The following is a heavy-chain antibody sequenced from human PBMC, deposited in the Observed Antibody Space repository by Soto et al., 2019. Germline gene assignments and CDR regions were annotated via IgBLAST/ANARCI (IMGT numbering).Heavy chain of an antibody. CDR1: GGSISSGGYY. CDR2: IYYSGST. CDR3: ARDKRGYGPFDY. Sequence: QVQLQESGPGLVKPSQTLSLTCTVSGGSISSGGYYWSWIRQHPGKGLEWIGYIYYSGSTYYNPSLKSRVTISVDTSKNQYSLKLSSVTAADTAVYYCARDKRGYGPFDYWGQGTLVTVSS. J-gene: IGHJ4*02. V-gene: IGHV4-31*03. D-gene: IGHD5-18*01.